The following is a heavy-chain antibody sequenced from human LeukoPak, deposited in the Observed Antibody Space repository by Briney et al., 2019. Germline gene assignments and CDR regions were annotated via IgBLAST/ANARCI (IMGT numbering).Heavy chain of an antibody. Sequence: HPGGSLRLSCAASGFTFSSYGMHWVRQAPGKGLEWVAFIRYDGSNKYYADSVKGRFAISRDNSKNTLYLQMNSLRAEDTAVYYCAKGGYDILTACLYWGQGTLVTVSS. D-gene: IGHD3-9*01. CDR1: GFTFSSYG. J-gene: IGHJ4*02. V-gene: IGHV3-30*02. CDR2: IRYDGSNK. CDR3: AKGGYDILTACLY.